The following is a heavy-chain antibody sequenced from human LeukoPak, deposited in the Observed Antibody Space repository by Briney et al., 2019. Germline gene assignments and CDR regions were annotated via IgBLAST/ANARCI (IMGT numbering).Heavy chain of an antibody. J-gene: IGHJ4*02. D-gene: IGHD1-26*01. CDR3: ARGLAGATIGGY. CDR2: IYIGGST. V-gene: IGHV3-53*01. Sequence: PGGSLGLSCAASGFSVSSNYMNWVRQAPGKGLEWVSVIYIGGSTYYADSVKGRFTISRDNSKNTLFLQMNSLRAEDTAVYYCARGLAGATIGGYWGQGTLVTVSS. CDR1: GFSVSSNY.